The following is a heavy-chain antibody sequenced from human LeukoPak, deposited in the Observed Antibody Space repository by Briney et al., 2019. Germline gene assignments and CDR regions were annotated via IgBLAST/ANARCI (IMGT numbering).Heavy chain of an antibody. V-gene: IGHV4-34*01. D-gene: IGHD3-10*01. CDR1: GGFFSGYY. CDR3: ARVRITMVRGVNPPDY. Sequence: SETLSLTCAVYGGFFSGYYWSWIRQPPGKGLEWIGEINHSGSTNYNPSLKSRVTISVDTSKNQFSLKLSSVTAADTAVYYCARVRITMVRGVNPPDYWGQGTLVTVSS. J-gene: IGHJ4*02. CDR2: INHSGST.